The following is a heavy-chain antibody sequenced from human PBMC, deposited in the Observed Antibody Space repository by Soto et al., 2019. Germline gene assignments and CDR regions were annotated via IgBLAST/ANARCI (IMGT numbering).Heavy chain of an antibody. J-gene: IGHJ4*02. V-gene: IGHV4-61*01. CDR3: ARDNSSGWSTTFDY. CDR2: IYYSGST. Sequence: SETLSLTCTVSGGSVSSGSYYWSWIRQPPGKGLEWIGYIYYSGSTNYNPSLKSRVTISVDTSKNQFSLKLSSVTAADTAVYYCARDNSSGWSTTFDYWGQGTLVTVSS. D-gene: IGHD6-19*01. CDR1: GGSVSSGSYY.